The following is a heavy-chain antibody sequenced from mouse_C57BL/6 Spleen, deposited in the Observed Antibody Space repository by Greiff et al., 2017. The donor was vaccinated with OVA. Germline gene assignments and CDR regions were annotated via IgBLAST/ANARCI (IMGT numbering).Heavy chain of an antibody. V-gene: IGHV1-15*01. D-gene: IGHD2-3*01. Sequence: QVQLKESGAELVRPGASVTLSCKASGYTFTDYEMHWVKQTPVHGLEWIGAIDPETGGTAYNQKFKGKAILTADKSSSTAYMELSSLTSEDSAVYYCTPDDYYVSYYFDYWGPGTTLTVSS. J-gene: IGHJ2*01. CDR2: IDPETGGT. CDR1: GYTFTDYE. CDR3: TPDDYYVSYYFDY.